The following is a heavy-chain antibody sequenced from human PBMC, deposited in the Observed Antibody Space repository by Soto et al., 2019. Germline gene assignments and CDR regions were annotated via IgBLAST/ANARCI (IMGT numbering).Heavy chain of an antibody. Sequence: GGSLRLSCATSGFTFSNYPMNWVRQAPGKGLEWVSGISAGGDRTYYADSVEGRFTIFRDNSKNSVSLRMNSLRVEDTAVYYCARRVWGQGTLVTVSS. CDR1: GFTFSNYP. CDR2: ISAGGDRT. V-gene: IGHV3-23*01. J-gene: IGHJ4*02. CDR3: ARRV.